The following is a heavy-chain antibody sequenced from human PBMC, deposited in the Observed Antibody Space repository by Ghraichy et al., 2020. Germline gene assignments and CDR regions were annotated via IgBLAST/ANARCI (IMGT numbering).Heavy chain of an antibody. J-gene: IGHJ3*02. CDR2: ISGSGGST. V-gene: IGHV3-23*01. CDR1: GFTFSSYA. CDR3: AKDLAGTHAFDI. Sequence: LSLTCAASGFTFSSYAMSWVRQAPGKGLEWVSAISGSGGSTYYADSVKGRFTISRDNSKNTLYLQMNSLRAEDTAVYYCAKDLAGTHAFDIWGQGTMVTVSS. D-gene: IGHD6-19*01.